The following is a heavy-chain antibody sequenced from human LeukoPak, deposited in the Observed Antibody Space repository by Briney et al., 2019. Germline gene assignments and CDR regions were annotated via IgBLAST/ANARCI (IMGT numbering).Heavy chain of an antibody. CDR3: AHRYCSGGSCYSVFDP. V-gene: IGHV2-5*02. Sequence: ESGPTLVNPTQTLTPTCTFSGFSLSTSGVGVGWIRQPPGKALEWLALIYWDDDKRYSPSLKSRLTITKDTSKNQVVLTMTNMDPVDTATYYCAHRYCSGGSCYSVFDPWGQGTLVTVSS. D-gene: IGHD2-15*01. CDR1: GFSLSTSGVG. J-gene: IGHJ5*02. CDR2: IYWDDDK.